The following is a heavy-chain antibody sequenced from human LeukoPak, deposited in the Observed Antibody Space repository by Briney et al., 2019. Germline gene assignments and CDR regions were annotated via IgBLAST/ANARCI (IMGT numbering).Heavy chain of an antibody. Sequence: ASVKVSCKASGGTFSSYAISWVRQAPGQGLEWMGGIIPIFGTANYAQKFQGRVTITADESTSTAYMELSSLRSEDTAVYYCARDRDYGGNGVVEYWGQGTLVTVSS. CDR2: IIPIFGTA. V-gene: IGHV1-69*01. D-gene: IGHD4-23*01. CDR3: ARDRDYGGNGVVEY. CDR1: GGTFSSYA. J-gene: IGHJ4*02.